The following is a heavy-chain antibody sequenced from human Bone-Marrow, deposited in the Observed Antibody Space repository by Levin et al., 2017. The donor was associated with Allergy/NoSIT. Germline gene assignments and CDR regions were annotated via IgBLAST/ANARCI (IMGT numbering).Heavy chain of an antibody. CDR3: TTRSH. V-gene: IGHV3-15*01. CDR1: GFTFGNAW. J-gene: IGHJ4*02. CDR2: IKGKTDGGTT. Sequence: GGSLRLSCVASGFTFGNAWMNWVRQAPGKGLQWVGRIKGKTDGGTTDYAAPVKGRFTISRDDSQTTLYLQMNSLKTEDTAIYYCTTRSHWGQGTLVTVFS.